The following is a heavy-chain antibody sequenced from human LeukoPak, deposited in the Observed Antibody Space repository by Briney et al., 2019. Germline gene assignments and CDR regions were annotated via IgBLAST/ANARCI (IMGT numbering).Heavy chain of an antibody. CDR3: ARHLGPPQTYSSGWPTYTFDY. V-gene: IGHV4-34*01. Sequence: SETLSLTCAVYGGSFSGYYWSWIRQPPGKGLEWIGSIYYSGSTYYNPSLKSRVTISVDTSKNQFSLKLSSVTAADTAVYYCARHLGPPQTYSSGWPTYTFDYWGQGTLVTVSS. D-gene: IGHD6-19*01. CDR2: IYYSGST. CDR1: GGSFSGYY. J-gene: IGHJ4*02.